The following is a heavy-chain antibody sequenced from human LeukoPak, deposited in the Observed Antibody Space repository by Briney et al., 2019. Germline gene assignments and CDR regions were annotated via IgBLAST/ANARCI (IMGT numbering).Heavy chain of an antibody. J-gene: IGHJ6*03. CDR1: GYTFTGYY. D-gene: IGHD2-15*01. CDR2: INPSSGGT. V-gene: IGHV1-2*02. CDR3: ARGVVAATFYYYMDV. Sequence: GASVKVSCTPSGYTFTGYYIQWVRQAPRQGLEWMGCINPSSGGTNYAQKFQGRVTMTRDTSISTAYMELSRLRSDDTAVYYCARGVVAATFYYYMDVWGKGTTVTVSS.